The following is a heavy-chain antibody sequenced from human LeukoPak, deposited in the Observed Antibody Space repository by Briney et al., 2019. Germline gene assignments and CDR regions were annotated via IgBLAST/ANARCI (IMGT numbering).Heavy chain of an antibody. CDR2: IYTSGST. J-gene: IGHJ3*02. V-gene: IGHV4-4*07. Sequence: SETLSLICTVSGGSISSYYWSWIRQPAGKGLEWIGRIYTSGSTNYNPSLKSRVTMSVDTSKNQFSLKLSSVTAADTAVYYCARWRDRFSTRVDPGAFDIWGQGTMVTVSS. CDR1: GGSISSYY. CDR3: ARWRDRFSTRVDPGAFDI. D-gene: IGHD2-2*01.